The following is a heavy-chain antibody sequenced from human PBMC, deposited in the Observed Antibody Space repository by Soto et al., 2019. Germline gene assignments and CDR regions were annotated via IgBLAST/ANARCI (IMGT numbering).Heavy chain of an antibody. CDR1: GGYFIGYC. D-gene: IGHD6-13*01. CDR3: ARGNRVLRSTTANYSSSFNYYYYMDV. CDR2: INHSGST. V-gene: IGHV4-34*01. J-gene: IGHJ6*03. Sequence: SVTMSVTCAVDGGYFIGYCWSWIRKNTGKGLEWIGEINHSGSTNYNPSLKSRVTISVDTSKNQFSLRLSSVTAADTAVYYCARGNRVLRSTTANYSSSFNYYYYMDVWGKGTTVTVSS.